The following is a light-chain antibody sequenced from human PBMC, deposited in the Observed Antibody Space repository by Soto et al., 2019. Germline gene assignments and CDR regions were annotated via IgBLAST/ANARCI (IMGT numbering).Light chain of an antibody. CDR3: SSYTDSSTLCV. V-gene: IGLV2-14*01. J-gene: IGLJ1*01. CDR2: AVS. CDR1: SSDIGGYDF. Sequence: QSALTQPASVSGSPGQSITISCTGTSSDIGGYDFVSWYQQHPGKAPKLLIYAVSNRPSGVSNRFSGSKSGNTASLTISGLLADDEAEYYCSSYTDSSTLCVFGGGTKLTVL.